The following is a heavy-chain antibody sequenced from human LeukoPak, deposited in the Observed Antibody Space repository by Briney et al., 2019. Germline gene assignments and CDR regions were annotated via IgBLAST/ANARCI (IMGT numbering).Heavy chain of an antibody. CDR1: GFTFSSYG. V-gene: IGHV3-30*03. CDR2: ISYDGSNK. J-gene: IGHJ2*01. Sequence: PGRSLRLSCAASGFTFSSYGMHWVRQAPGKGLEWVAVISYDGSNKYYADSVKGRFTISRGNSKNTLYLQMNSLRAEDTAVYYCARGRAAAFFDLWGRGTLVTVSS. D-gene: IGHD6-13*01. CDR3: ARGRAAAFFDL.